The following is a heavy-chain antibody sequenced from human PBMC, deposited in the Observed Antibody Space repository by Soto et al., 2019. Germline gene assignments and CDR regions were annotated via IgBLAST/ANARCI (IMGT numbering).Heavy chain of an antibody. CDR2: ISTVGDT. CDR1: GFTFSTYA. D-gene: IGHD2-2*01. Sequence: GGSLRLSCVTSGFTFSTYAMSWVRQAPGKGLEWVSTISTVGDTYYADSVKGRFTISRENSKNSFYLQMSSLRAEDTAVYYCARGTYCNSTSCYSSAFDIWGQGTMVTVSS. V-gene: IGHV3-23*01. J-gene: IGHJ3*02. CDR3: ARGTYCNSTSCYSSAFDI.